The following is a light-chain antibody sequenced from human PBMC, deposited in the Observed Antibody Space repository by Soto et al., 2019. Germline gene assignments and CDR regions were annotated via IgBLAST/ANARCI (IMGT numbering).Light chain of an antibody. Sequence: EIGLTQSPGTLSLSPGERATLSCRARQSVSSSHLAWYQHKPGLAPSLLIYGPSSRATGIPDRFGGSGSVTDFTLSISGLEPDAVAVYYCQSDSSFPLTFGQGTTVHVK. V-gene: IGKV3-20*01. CDR3: QSDSSFPLT. J-gene: IGKJ1*01. CDR2: GPS. CDR1: QSVSSSH.